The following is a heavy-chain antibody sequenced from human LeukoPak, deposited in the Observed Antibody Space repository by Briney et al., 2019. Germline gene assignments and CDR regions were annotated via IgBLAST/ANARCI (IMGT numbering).Heavy chain of an antibody. V-gene: IGHV4-39*02. D-gene: IGHD3-22*01. Sequence: SETLSLTCTVSGGSISSSSYYWGWIRQPPGKGLEWIGSIYYSGSTYYNPSLKSRVTISVDTSKNQFSLKLSSVTAADTAVYYCAREWAHSSGSNDAFDIWGQGTMVTVSS. CDR1: GGSISSSSYY. CDR2: IYYSGST. J-gene: IGHJ3*02. CDR3: AREWAHSSGSNDAFDI.